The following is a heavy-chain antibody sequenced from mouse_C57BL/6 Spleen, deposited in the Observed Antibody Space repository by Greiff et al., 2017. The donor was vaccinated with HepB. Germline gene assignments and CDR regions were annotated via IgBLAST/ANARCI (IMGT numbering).Heavy chain of an antibody. CDR1: GYTFTSYW. CDR2: IYPGSGST. Sequence: QVQLQQSGAELVKPGASVKMSCKASGYTFTSYWITWVKQRPGQGLEWIGDIYPGSGSTNYNEKFKSKATLTVDTSSSTAYMQLSSLTSEDSAVYYCAREGGLEMYGNYGDYWGKGTTLTVSS. V-gene: IGHV1-55*01. CDR3: AREGGLEMYGNYGDY. D-gene: IGHD2-10*02. J-gene: IGHJ2*01.